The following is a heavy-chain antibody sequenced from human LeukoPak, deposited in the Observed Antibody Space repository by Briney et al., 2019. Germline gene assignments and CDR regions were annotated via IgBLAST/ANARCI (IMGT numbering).Heavy chain of an antibody. D-gene: IGHD4-23*01. CDR1: GGSISSYH. CDR3: ARVANSPYYYYMDV. CDR2: IYTSGST. J-gene: IGHJ6*03. Sequence: SEALSLTCTVSGGSISSYHWSWIRQPAGKGLEWIGRIYTSGSTNYNPSLKSRVTMSVDTSKNQFSLKLSSVTAADTAVYYCARVANSPYYYYMDVWGKGTTITVSS. V-gene: IGHV4-4*07.